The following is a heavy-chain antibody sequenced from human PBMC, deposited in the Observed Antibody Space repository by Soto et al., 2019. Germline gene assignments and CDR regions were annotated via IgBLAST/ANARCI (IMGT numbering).Heavy chain of an antibody. CDR2: LNAKSGST. Sequence: QAHLEQSGAELKRPGASVKVSCKASGYTFSDFDINWLRQASGQGPEWMGGLNAKSGSTFFAQRFQGKFNMTWDTSLSTAYMEVGSLTSDDTAIYYCARGNPFNYAGFDVWGQGTTVAVSS. CDR3: ARGNPFNYAGFDV. D-gene: IGHD3-16*01. J-gene: IGHJ6*02. V-gene: IGHV1-8*01. CDR1: GYTFSDFD.